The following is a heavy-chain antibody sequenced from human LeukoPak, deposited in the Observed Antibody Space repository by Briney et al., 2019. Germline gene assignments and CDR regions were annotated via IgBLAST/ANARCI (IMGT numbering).Heavy chain of an antibody. V-gene: IGHV3-66*01. CDR2: IYSGGST. J-gene: IGHJ4*02. Sequence: PGGSLRLSCAASEFSVGSNYMTWVRQAPGKGLEWVSLIYSGGSTYYADSVKGRFTISRDNAKSSLYLQMNSLRAEDTAVYYCAKGYYYDSSGYSIPDYWGQGTLVTVSS. CDR1: EFSVGSNY. CDR3: AKGYYYDSSGYSIPDY. D-gene: IGHD3-22*01.